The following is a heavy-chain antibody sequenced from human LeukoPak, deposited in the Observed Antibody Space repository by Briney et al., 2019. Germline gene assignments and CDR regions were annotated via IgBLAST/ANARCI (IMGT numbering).Heavy chain of an antibody. Sequence: AASVKVSCKASGYTFTNYIISWVQQAPGQGLEWMGWINTDNGDAKYAQKLQGRVSMTTDTSTSTAYMELRSLRSDDTAFYYCARDGYFDYWGHGTLVTVSS. CDR1: GYTFTNYI. CDR3: ARDGYFDY. J-gene: IGHJ4*01. V-gene: IGHV1-18*04. CDR2: INTDNGDA.